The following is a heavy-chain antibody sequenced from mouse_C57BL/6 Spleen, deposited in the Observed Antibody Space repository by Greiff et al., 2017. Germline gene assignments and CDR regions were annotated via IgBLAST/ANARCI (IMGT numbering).Heavy chain of an antibody. J-gene: IGHJ1*03. D-gene: IGHD2-3*01. V-gene: IGHV5-17*01. CDR2: ISSGSSTI. CDR1: GFTFSDYG. Sequence: DVHLVESGGGLVKPGGSLKLSCAASGFTFSDYGMHWVRQAPEKGLEWVAYISSGSSTIYYADTVKGRFTISRDKAKNTLFLQMTSLRSEDTAMYYCARNGYYDWYFDVWGTGTTVTVSS. CDR3: ARNGYYDWYFDV.